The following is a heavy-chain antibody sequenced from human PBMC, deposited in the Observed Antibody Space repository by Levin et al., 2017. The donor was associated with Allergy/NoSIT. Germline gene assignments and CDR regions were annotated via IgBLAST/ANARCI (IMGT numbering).Heavy chain of an antibody. J-gene: IGHJ6*03. CDR1: GYSFTDYY. V-gene: IGHV1-2*02. CDR2: INPNSGGT. D-gene: IGHD3-10*01. Sequence: VASVKVSCKASGYSFTDYYMHWVRQAPGQGLEWMGWINPNSGGTNYAQKFQGRVTMTRDTSISTAYMELSRLRSDDTAVYYCARDAMIRGISPYYYYYMDVWGKGTTVSVSS. CDR3: ARDAMIRGISPYYYYYMDV.